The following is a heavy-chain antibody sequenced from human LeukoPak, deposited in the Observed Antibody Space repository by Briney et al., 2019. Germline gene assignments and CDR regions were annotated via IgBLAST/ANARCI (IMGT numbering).Heavy chain of an antibody. CDR2: IYHSGST. J-gene: IGHJ4*02. V-gene: IGHV4-38-2*02. CDR1: GYSISSGYY. CDR3: ARETSLPGYAGGLGFNY. Sequence: SETLSLTCTVSGYSISSGYYWGWIRQPPGKGLEWIGSIYHSGSTYYNPSLKSRVTISVDTSKNQFSLKLRSVTAADTAVYYCARETSLPGYAGGLGFNYWGQGTLVTVSS. D-gene: IGHD6-19*01.